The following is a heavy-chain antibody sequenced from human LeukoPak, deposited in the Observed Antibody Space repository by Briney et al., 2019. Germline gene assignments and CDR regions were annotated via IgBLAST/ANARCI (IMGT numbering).Heavy chain of an antibody. CDR1: GFTFSNAW. V-gene: IGHV3-15*01. CDR2: IKSKTDGGTT. J-gene: IGHJ4*02. D-gene: IGHD3-22*01. CDR3: TTHTPYYYDSSGYLYLAN. Sequence: GGSLRLSRAASGFTFSNAWMSWVRQAPGKGLEWVGRIKSKTDGGTTDYAAPVKGRFTISRDDSKNTLYLQMNSLKTEDTAVYYCTTHTPYYYDSSGYLYLANWGQGTLVTVSS.